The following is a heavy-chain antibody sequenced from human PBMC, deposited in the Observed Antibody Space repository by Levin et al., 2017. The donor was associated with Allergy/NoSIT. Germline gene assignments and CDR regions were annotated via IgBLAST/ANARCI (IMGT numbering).Heavy chain of an antibody. J-gene: IGHJ4*02. D-gene: IGHD6-25*01. V-gene: IGHV1-2*06. CDR1: GYIFTDYF. Sequence: RASVKVSCKASGYIFTDYFLHWVRQAPGQGLEWMGRINPNTGDTDAAQNFQGRLTMTRDTSSTTAYMELNRLTSDDTAIYFCARDRGESGFFWGQGTQVTVSS. CDR2: INPNTGDT. CDR3: ARDRGESGFF.